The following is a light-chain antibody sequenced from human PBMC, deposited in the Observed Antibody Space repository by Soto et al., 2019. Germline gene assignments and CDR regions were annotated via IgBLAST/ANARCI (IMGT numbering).Light chain of an antibody. Sequence: QSVLTQPPSASGTPGQRITISCSGTSSNIGSNPINWYHQLPGTAPKLLTFSTNQRPSGVPDRFSDSPSGTSASLAISGLESEDEADYYCATWDGSLNGWVFGGGTKLTAL. V-gene: IGLV1-44*01. CDR2: STN. J-gene: IGLJ3*02. CDR3: ATWDGSLNGWV. CDR1: SSNIGSNP.